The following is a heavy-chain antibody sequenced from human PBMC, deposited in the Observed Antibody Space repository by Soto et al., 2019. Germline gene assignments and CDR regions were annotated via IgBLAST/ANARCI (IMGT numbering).Heavy chain of an antibody. V-gene: IGHV1-18*01. CDR1: GYSFATSG. J-gene: IGHJ4*02. CDR3: ARAGQYDDASGYGD. CDR2: ISVYNGNT. Sequence: QVKWVQSGTEVKKPGASIKVSCKASGYSFATSGMSWVRQAPGQGLEWMGWISVYNGNTNYDQNLQDRVTRTTDTSTSTAYLELRNLRSDDTADYYCARAGQYDDASGYGDWGQGTLVTVSS. D-gene: IGHD3-22*01.